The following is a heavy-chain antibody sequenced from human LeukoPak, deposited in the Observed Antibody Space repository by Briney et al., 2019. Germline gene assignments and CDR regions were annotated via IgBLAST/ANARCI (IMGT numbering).Heavy chain of an antibody. D-gene: IGHD3-22*01. CDR2: INTDGSNT. CDR1: GNYW. J-gene: IGHJ4*02. Sequence: SGGSLRLSCVASGNYWMHWVRQAPGKGLMWVSRINTDGSNTHYADSVKGRFTISRDNAKNTLYLQMNGLRVEDTAVYYCVVWGEDRSGHRFDFWGQGTLVTVSS. CDR3: VVWGEDRSGHRFDF. V-gene: IGHV3-74*01.